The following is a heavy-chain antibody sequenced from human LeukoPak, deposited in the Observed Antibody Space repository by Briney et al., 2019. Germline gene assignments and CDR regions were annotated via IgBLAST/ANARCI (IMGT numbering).Heavy chain of an antibody. Sequence: SETLSLTCAVYGGSFSGYYWGWIRQPPGKGLERIGTIYYSGSTYYTPSLNSRVTISIDTSKNQFSLKLSSVTAADTAVYYCARDIPNYDILTGYYRSEYYFDYWGQGTLVTVSS. CDR2: IYYSGST. D-gene: IGHD3-9*01. J-gene: IGHJ4*02. CDR1: GGSFSGYY. V-gene: IGHV4-34*01. CDR3: ARDIPNYDILTGYYRSEYYFDY.